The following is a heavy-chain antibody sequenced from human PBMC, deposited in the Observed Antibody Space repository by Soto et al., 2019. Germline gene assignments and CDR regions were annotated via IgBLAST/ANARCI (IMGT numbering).Heavy chain of an antibody. D-gene: IGHD5-12*01. V-gene: IGHV4-59*01. CDR2: IHYNGNT. J-gene: IGHJ4*02. Sequence: SETLCLTCTVSGDSISAYSWSWVRRPPGKGLEWIGNIHYNGNTKYNPSLKSRVTMSVDTSKNQFSLKLISVTAADTAKYFCAREGNLGRWLQPLDFWGQGTLVTVSS. CDR1: GDSISAYS. CDR3: AREGNLGRWLQPLDF.